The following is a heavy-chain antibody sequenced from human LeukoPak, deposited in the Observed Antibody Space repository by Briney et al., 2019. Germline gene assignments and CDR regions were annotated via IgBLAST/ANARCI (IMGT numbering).Heavy chain of an antibody. V-gene: IGHV3-74*01. CDR2: INSDGSST. D-gene: IGHD6-13*01. CDR1: GFTFSSYW. J-gene: IGHJ4*02. CDR3: AREKRIAAAGNSLDY. Sequence: GGSLRLSCAASGFTFSSYWMHWIRQAPGKGLVWVSRINSDGSSTSYADSVKGRFTISRDNAKNTLYLQMNSLRAEDTAVYYCAREKRIAAAGNSLDYWGQGTLVTVSS.